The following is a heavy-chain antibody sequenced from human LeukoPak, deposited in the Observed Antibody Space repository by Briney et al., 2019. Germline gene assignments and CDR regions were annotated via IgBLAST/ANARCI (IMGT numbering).Heavy chain of an antibody. CDR2: IYYSGST. J-gene: IGHJ5*02. CDR3: ASRGVVVAATREDGFDP. Sequence: GSLRLSCAASGFTVSSNYMTWVRQPPGKGLEWIGSIYYSGSTYYNPSLKSRVTISVDTSKNQFSLKLSSVTAADTAVYYCASRGVVVAATREDGFDPWGQGTLVTVSS. CDR1: GFTVSSNY. V-gene: IGHV4-39*01. D-gene: IGHD2-15*01.